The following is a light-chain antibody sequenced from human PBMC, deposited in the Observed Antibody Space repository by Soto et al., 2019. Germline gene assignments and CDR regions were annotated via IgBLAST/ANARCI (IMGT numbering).Light chain of an antibody. CDR2: GAS. J-gene: IGKJ1*01. CDR3: QHYNSYSEA. V-gene: IGKV3D-15*01. CDR1: QSVSTN. Sequence: EIVLTQSPGTLSLPPGERASLSCRASQSVSTNLAWYQQKPGQSPRLLIYGASTRAAGTPARFSGSGSGTEFTLTISSLQPDDFATYYCQHYNSYSEAFGQGTKVDI.